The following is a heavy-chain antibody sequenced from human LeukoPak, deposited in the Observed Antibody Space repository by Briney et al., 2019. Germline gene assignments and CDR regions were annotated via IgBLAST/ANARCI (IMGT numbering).Heavy chain of an antibody. Sequence: GGSLRLSCAASGFTFSAYWMHWVRQAPGKGLVWVSRINSDGSSRTYADSVKGRFTISRDNAKNTLYLQMNSLRAEDTAMYYCARAIGLDFDFWGQGTLVTVSS. V-gene: IGHV3-74*01. CDR2: INSDGSSR. CDR3: ARAIGLDFDF. CDR1: GFTFSAYW. D-gene: IGHD2/OR15-2a*01. J-gene: IGHJ4*02.